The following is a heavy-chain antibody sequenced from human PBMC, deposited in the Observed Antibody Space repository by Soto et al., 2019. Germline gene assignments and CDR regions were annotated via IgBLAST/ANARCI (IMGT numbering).Heavy chain of an antibody. CDR1: GFSFRSYG. Sequence: SGGSLRLCCEASGFSFRSYGMHWVRQGPGKGLEWVAFISYDGSNKYYVDSVQGRFNIYRDSSRNALYLQMNSLRPEDTAVYYCAKALGELSPESYDYWGQGTLVTVSS. CDR2: ISYDGSNK. V-gene: IGHV3-30*18. J-gene: IGHJ4*02. D-gene: IGHD3-16*02. CDR3: AKALGELSPESYDY.